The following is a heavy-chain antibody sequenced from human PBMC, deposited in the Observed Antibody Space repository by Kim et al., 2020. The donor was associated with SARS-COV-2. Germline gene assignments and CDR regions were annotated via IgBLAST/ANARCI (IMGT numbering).Heavy chain of an antibody. D-gene: IGHD3-10*01. V-gene: IGHV4-39*01. Sequence: YSGSTYYNPSLKSRVTISVDTSKNQFSLKLSSVTAADTAVYYWASVDGTYWGQGTLVTVSS. CDR3: ASVDGTY. J-gene: IGHJ4*02. CDR2: YSGST.